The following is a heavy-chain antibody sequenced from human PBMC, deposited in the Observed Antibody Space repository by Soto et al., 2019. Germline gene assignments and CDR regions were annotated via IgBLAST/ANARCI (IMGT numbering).Heavy chain of an antibody. CDR1: GGSINHYY. Sequence: SETLSLSCTVSGGSINHYYWTWIRQHPGKGLEWIGYIYYSGSTYYNPSLKSRVTISVDTSKNQFSLKLSSVTAADTAVYYCAVTIRRHSYGYRHYWGQATLVTVSS. CDR2: IYYSGST. J-gene: IGHJ4*02. V-gene: IGHV4-59*06. D-gene: IGHD5-18*01. CDR3: AVTIRRHSYGYRHY.